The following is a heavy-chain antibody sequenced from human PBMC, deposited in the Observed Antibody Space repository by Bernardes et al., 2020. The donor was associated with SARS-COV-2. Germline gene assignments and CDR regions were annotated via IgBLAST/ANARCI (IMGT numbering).Heavy chain of an antibody. Sequence: GGSLRLSCEASAFTFGYHSMNWVRQVPGKVLEWVSSISGSSSYRYYADSVRGRFTISRDNAKNSLFLQMNSLRVDDTAVYYCARDRGRAPLMYWHFDLWGRGTLVTVSS. J-gene: IGHJ2*01. CDR1: AFTFGYHS. D-gene: IGHD3-10*01. CDR3: ARDRGRAPLMYWHFDL. CDR2: ISGSSSYR. V-gene: IGHV3-21*06.